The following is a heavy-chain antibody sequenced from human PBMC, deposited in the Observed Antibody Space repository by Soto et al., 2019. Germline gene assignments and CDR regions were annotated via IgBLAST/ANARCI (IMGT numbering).Heavy chain of an antibody. CDR1: GYSFASYW. Sequence: PXELVKISWRRSGYSFASYWTGWVRQMPGKGLEWMELIYPGDSDTRYSPSFQGQVTISADKSSSTAYLQWSSLKASDTAMYYCARLGSRYWFDPWGQGALVTVSS. V-gene: IGHV5-51*01. CDR3: ARLGSRYWFDP. CDR2: IYPGDSDT. J-gene: IGHJ5*02.